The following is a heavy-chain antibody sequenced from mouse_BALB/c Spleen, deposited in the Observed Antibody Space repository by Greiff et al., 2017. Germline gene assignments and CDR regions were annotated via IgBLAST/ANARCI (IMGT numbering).Heavy chain of an antibody. D-gene: IGHD2-2*01. CDR2: ISTYYGDA. Sequence: QVQLKESGAELVRPGVSVKISCKGSGYTFTDYAMHWVKQSHAKSLEWIGVISTYYGDASYNQKFKGKATMTVDKSSSTAYMELARLTSEDSAIYYCARSHGYDGDWYFDVWGAGTTVTVSS. CDR1: GYTFTDYA. CDR3: ARSHGYDGDWYFDV. J-gene: IGHJ1*01. V-gene: IGHV1S137*01.